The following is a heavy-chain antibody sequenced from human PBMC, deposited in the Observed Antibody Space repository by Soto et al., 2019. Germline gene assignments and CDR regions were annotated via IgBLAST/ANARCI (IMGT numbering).Heavy chain of an antibody. CDR2: ISTYNGNT. CDR3: ARDGIGWDFDL. CDR1: GYTFTTYP. J-gene: IGHJ2*01. D-gene: IGHD3-3*02. Sequence: ASVKVSCKASGYTFTTYPITWVRQAPGHGLEWLGWISTYNGNTNFAQGLQDRVSMTRDTSTNTAYLELRSLRYDDTAVYFCARDGIGWDFDLWRQGTPVTVCS. V-gene: IGHV1-18*01.